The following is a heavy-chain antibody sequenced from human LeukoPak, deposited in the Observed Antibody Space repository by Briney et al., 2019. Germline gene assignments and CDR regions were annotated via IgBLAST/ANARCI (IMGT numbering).Heavy chain of an antibody. CDR2: IKQDGCEG. D-gene: IGHD1-26*01. J-gene: IGHJ4*02. CDR3: ARWDSGSYYGIGD. V-gene: IGHV3-7*04. Sequence: GGSLTLSCAASGFTLSSYWMSWVRQDPATGQEWVANIKQDGCEGYYVDYVKGRFTISRDNAKNSLFLQMNSLRVEDTARFYCARWDSGSYYGIGDWGQGTLVTVSS. CDR1: GFTLSSYW.